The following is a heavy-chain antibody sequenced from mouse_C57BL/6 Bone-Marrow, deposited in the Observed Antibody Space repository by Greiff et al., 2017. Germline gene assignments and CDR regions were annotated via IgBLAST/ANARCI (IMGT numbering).Heavy chain of an antibody. CDR3: ASLGSSAYYYAMDY. CDR2: ILPGSGST. V-gene: IGHV1-9*01. Sequence: VKLMESGAELMKPGASVKLSCKATGYTFTGYWIEWVKQRPGHGLEWIGEILPGSGSTNYNEKFKGKATFTADTSSNTAYMQLSCLTTEDSAIYYCASLGSSAYYYAMDYWGQGTSVTVSS. CDR1: GYTFTGYW. D-gene: IGHD1-1*01. J-gene: IGHJ4*01.